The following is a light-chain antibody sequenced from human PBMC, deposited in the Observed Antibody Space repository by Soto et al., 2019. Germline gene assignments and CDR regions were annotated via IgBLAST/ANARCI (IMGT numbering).Light chain of an antibody. CDR3: QSYDTSLSDVL. CDR1: SSNIGAGHH. J-gene: IGLJ2*01. Sequence: AVVTQPPSVSGAPGQRVTVSCTGSSSNIGAGHHVHWYQQLPGTAPKLLIYNNDNRPSGVPDRFSGSKSGTSASLAISGLHAEDEAEYYCQSYDTSLSDVLFGGGTKLTVL. CDR2: NND. V-gene: IGLV1-40*01.